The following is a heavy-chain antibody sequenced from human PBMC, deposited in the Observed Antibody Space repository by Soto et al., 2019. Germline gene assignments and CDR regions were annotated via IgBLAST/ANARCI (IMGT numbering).Heavy chain of an antibody. CDR3: ARGGISHWAYFYYMDV. Sequence: PSETLSLTCVVSGGSLSDYFWSWIRQPPGMALEWIGEINHLGSINYSPSLKSRVTMSVDTSKNQFSLTLNSVTAADTATYYCARGGISHWAYFYYMDVWDRGTTVTSP. CDR1: GGSLSDYF. J-gene: IGHJ6*03. D-gene: IGHD2-21*01. V-gene: IGHV4-34*01. CDR2: INHLGSI.